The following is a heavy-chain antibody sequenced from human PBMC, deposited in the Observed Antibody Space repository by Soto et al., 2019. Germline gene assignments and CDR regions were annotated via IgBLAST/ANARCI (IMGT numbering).Heavy chain of an antibody. V-gene: IGHV3-30-3*01. CDR2: ISYDGSNK. Sequence: VAVISYDGSNKYYADSVKGRFTISRDNSKNTLYLQMNSLRAEDTAVYYCARDRRDAFDIWGQGTMVTVSS. J-gene: IGHJ3*02. CDR3: ARDRRDAFDI.